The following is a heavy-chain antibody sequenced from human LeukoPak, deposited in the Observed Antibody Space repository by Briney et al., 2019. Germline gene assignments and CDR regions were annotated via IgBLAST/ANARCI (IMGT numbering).Heavy chain of an antibody. CDR3: ARTTGPGYSGYDFGY. D-gene: IGHD5-12*01. CDR2: ISAYNGNT. V-gene: IGHV1-18*01. Sequence: ASVKVSCKASGYTFTSYGISWVRQASGQGLGGLGWISAYNGNTNYAQKLQGRVTMTTDTSTSTAYMELRSLRSDDTAVYYCARTTGPGYSGYDFGYWGQGTLVTVSS. CDR1: GYTFTSYG. J-gene: IGHJ4*02.